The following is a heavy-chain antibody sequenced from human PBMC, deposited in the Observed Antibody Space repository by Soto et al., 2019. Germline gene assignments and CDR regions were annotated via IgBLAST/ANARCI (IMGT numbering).Heavy chain of an antibody. J-gene: IGHJ6*03. V-gene: IGHV4-34*01. CDR2: INDSGST. D-gene: IGHD3-9*01. CDR3: ARALTYYDILTGYPCYYYYMDV. CDR1: GGAFSGYY. Sequence: SETLSLTCAVYGGAFSGYYWTWIRQPPGKGLEWIGEINDSGSTNYNPSLKSRVTISVDTSKNQFSLKLSSVTAADTAVYYCARALTYYDILTGYPCYYYYMDVWGKGTTVTVSS.